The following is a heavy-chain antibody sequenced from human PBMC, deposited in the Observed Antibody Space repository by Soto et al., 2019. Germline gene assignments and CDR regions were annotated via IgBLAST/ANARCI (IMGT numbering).Heavy chain of an antibody. D-gene: IGHD6-19*01. V-gene: IGHV4-4*02. CDR2: ISHPGTT. Sequence: QVQLQESGPGLGKPSGTLSLTCAVSGGSISDNWWSWVRQPPGRGLECIGEISHPGTTDYNPSLWSRVTISIDKSKYLFSLNVSSGAAADTAVYYCARHIAVARTRGFDFWGQGTLVNVFS. CDR3: ARHIAVARTRGFDF. J-gene: IGHJ4*02. CDR1: GGSISDNW.